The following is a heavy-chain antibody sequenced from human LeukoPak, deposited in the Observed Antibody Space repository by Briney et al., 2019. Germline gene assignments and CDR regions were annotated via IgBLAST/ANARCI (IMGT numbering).Heavy chain of an antibody. V-gene: IGHV4-59*01. CDR1: GGSISSYY. D-gene: IGHD3-16*01. CDR3: ARVPSYDYVWGSPDAFDI. J-gene: IGHJ3*02. Sequence: SETLSLTCTVSGGSISSYYWSWIRQPPGKGLEWIGYIYYSGSTNYNPSLKSRVTISVDTSKNQFSLKLSSVTAADTAVYYCARVPSYDYVWGSPDAFDIWGQGTMVTVSS. CDR2: IYYSGST.